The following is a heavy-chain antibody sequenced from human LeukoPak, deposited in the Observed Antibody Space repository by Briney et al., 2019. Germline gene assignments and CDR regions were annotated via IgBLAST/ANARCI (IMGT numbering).Heavy chain of an antibody. Sequence: GGSLRLPCAASGFTFSSYAMIWLRQAPGKGLEGVSTISGSGDYTYYADSVKGRFTISRDNSKNTLYLQMNRLSAEDTAVYYCARRIPAAASGLDYWGQGTLVTVSS. D-gene: IGHD2-2*01. CDR1: GFTFSSYA. J-gene: IGHJ4*02. V-gene: IGHV3-23*01. CDR3: ARRIPAAASGLDY. CDR2: ISGSGDYT.